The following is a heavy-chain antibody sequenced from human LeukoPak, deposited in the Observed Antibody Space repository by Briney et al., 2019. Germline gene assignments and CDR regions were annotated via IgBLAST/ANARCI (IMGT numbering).Heavy chain of an antibody. V-gene: IGHV2-5*02. CDR3: AHYSGYDLYSSGWYVY. Sequence: SGPTLVNPTQTLTLTCTFSGFSLSTSGVGVGWIRQPPGKALEWLALIYWDGDKRYSPSLKSRLTITKDTSKNQVVLTMTNMDPVDTATYYCAHYSGYDLYSSGWYVYWGQGTLVTVSS. D-gene: IGHD6-19*01. J-gene: IGHJ4*02. CDR2: IYWDGDK. CDR1: GFSLSTSGVG.